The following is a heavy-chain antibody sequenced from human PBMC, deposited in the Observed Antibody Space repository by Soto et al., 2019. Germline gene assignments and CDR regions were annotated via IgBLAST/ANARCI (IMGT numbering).Heavy chain of an antibody. V-gene: IGHV3-64D*08. D-gene: IGHD2-2*01. J-gene: IGHJ3*02. CDR1: GFTFISYA. CDR3: VKDSRHIYIVVVPAAIHAFDI. CDR2: ISSNGGST. Sequence: GGSLRLSCSASGFTFISYAMHWVLQAPWKGLEYVSAISSNGGSTYYADSVKGRFTISRDNSKNTLYLQMSSLRAEDTAVYYCVKDSRHIYIVVVPAAIHAFDIWCQGTMVTVSS.